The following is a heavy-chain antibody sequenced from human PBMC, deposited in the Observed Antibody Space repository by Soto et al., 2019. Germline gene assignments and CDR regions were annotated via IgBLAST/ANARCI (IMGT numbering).Heavy chain of an antibody. CDR2: VTPGGRT. J-gene: IGHJ4*02. CDR1: GGSFSGYY. D-gene: IGHD6-25*01. V-gene: IGHV4-34*01. CDR3: VRAFAAVQD. Sequence: QVQLQQWGAGLLKPSETLSLTCAVYGGSFSGYYLSWVRQPPGKGLESVGEVTPGGRTNYNPSLKSRVTISVDTSSDLLSLSLTSVTAADTAVYFCVRAFAAVQDWGQGTLVTLSS.